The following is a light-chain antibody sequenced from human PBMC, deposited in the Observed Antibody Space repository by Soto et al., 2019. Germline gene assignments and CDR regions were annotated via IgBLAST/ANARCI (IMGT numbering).Light chain of an antibody. V-gene: IGKV1-5*03. CDR1: QSISSC. CDR3: QPYNSYSRT. CDR2: IGX. J-gene: IGKJ1*01. Sequence: DIQMTESPSTLSASVGDRVTITCRASQSISSCFAWYQHKPGKVPXXLXXIGXXXESGVPSRFSGSGSETEFTLTISSLQPDDSATYYCQPYNSYSRTFGQGTKVDIK.